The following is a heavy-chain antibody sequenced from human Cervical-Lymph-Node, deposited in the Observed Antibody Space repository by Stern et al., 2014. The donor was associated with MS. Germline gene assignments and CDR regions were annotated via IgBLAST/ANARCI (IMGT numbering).Heavy chain of an antibody. V-gene: IGHV1-24*01. CDR1: GYTLTDLS. D-gene: IGHD3-3*01. J-gene: IGHJ6*02. CDR2: FDPADGET. Sequence: VQLVESGAEVKKPGASVKVSCKVSGYTLTDLSMHWVRQAPGKGLEWMGGFDPADGETIYAQKFQGRVTMTEDTSTDTAYMELSSLRSEDTAVYYCATDRDDFRSGYSAPTKGYGLDVWGQGTTVTVTS. CDR3: ATDRDDFRSGYSAPTKGYGLDV.